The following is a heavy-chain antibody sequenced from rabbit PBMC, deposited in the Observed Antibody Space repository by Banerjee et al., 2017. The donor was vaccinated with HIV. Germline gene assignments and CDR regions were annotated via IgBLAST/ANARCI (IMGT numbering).Heavy chain of an antibody. CDR2: IYTGSSGYT. CDR3: ARDGAGSGWFLDL. D-gene: IGHD8-1*01. J-gene: IGHJ4*01. Sequence: QEQLVEYGGDLVKPGASLTLTCTASGFSLSSGYDICWVRQAPGKGLEWIGCIYTGSSGYTYYANWAKGRFTVSKTSSTTVTLQMTSLTAADTATYFCARDGAGSGWFLDLWGPGTLVTVS. CDR1: GFSLSSGYD. V-gene: IGHV1S45*01.